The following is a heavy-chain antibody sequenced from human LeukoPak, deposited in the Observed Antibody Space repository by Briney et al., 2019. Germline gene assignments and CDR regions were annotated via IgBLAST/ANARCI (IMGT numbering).Heavy chain of an antibody. Sequence: GGSLRLSCRDSGFTFSSYWMSWVRQAPGKGLEWVANINQDGSQKNYVDSVKGRFTISRDNAKNSLYLQMTSLRADDTAVYYCARGTEDFDYWGQGTLVTVSS. V-gene: IGHV3-7*01. CDR3: ARGTEDFDY. CDR1: GFTFSSYW. J-gene: IGHJ4*02. D-gene: IGHD1-1*01. CDR2: INQDGSQK.